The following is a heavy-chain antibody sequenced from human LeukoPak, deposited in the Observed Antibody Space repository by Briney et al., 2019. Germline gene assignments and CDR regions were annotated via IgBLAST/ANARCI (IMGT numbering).Heavy chain of an antibody. D-gene: IGHD1/OR15-1a*01. CDR3: AREAVMPVAPVKIGTSDRPLYEYYGLDV. Sequence: GGSLRLSCTVSGFTVSSNYMSWVRQAPGKGLEWVSVIYSDGTTYNADSVKGRFTISRDNSKNTLYLQMNSLRADDTAVYYCAREAVMPVAPVKIGTSDRPLYEYYGLDVWGQGTTVTVS. CDR1: GFTVSSNY. J-gene: IGHJ6*02. CDR2: IYSDGTT. V-gene: IGHV3-53*01.